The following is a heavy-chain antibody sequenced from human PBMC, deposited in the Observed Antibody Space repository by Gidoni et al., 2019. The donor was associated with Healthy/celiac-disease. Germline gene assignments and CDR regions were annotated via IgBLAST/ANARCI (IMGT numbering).Heavy chain of an antibody. CDR3: TTEVRYDSSGYDY. V-gene: IGHV3-15*01. J-gene: IGHJ4*02. D-gene: IGHD3-22*01. Sequence: EVQLVESGGGLVKPGGSLRLSCADSGFTFSNAWMSWVRQAPGKGLEWVGRIKSKTDGGTTDYAAPVKGRFTISRDDSKNTLYLQMNSLKTEDTAVYYCTTEVRYDSSGYDYWGQGTLVTVSS. CDR1: GFTFSNAW. CDR2: IKSKTDGGTT.